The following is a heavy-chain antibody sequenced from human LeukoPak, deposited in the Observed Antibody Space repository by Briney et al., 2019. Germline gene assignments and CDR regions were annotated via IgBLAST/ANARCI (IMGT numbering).Heavy chain of an antibody. CDR3: ARVYYYDSSGYPGPLDY. J-gene: IGHJ4*02. CDR1: GYTFTGYY. CDR2: INPNSGGT. V-gene: IGHV1-2*02. D-gene: IGHD3-22*01. Sequence: EASVKVSCKASGYTFTGYYMHWVRQAPGQGLEWMGWINPNSGGTNYAQKFQGRVTMTRDTSISTAYMELSRLRSDDTAVYYCARVYYYDSSGYPGPLDYWGQGTLVTVSS.